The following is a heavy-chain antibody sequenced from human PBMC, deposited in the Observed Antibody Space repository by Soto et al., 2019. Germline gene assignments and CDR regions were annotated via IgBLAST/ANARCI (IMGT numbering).Heavy chain of an antibody. CDR2: IYWDDDK. J-gene: IGHJ5*02. V-gene: IGHV2-5*02. D-gene: IGHD2-2*01. Sequence: SGPTLVNPTQTLTLACTFSGFSLRMSGVGVGWIRQPPGKALEWLALIYWDDDKRYSPSLKSRLTITKDTSKNQVVLTMTNMDPVDTATYYCARGLRYCSSTNCPNCFDPWGQGTLVTVSS. CDR3: ARGLRYCSSTNCPNCFDP. CDR1: GFSLRMSGVG.